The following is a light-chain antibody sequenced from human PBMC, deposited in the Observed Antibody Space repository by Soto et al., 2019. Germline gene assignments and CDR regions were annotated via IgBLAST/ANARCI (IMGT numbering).Light chain of an antibody. CDR3: QQYNNWPPIT. V-gene: IGKV3-15*01. Sequence: EIVLTQSPATLSSFPGDRVTPSCRASQAVSSNLAWYQQKPGQAPRLLIYGASTRATGIPARFSGSGSGTEFTLTISSLQSEDFAVYYCQQYNNWPPITFGQGTRLEIK. J-gene: IGKJ5*01. CDR1: QAVSSN. CDR2: GAS.